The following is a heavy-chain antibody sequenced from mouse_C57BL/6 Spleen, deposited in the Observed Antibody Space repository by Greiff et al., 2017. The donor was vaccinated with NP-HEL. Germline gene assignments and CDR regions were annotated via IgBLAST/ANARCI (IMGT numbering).Heavy chain of an antibody. CDR3: ARRYYGYDDYAMDY. Sequence: QVHVKQPGAELVKPGASVKLSCKASGYTFTSYWMQWVKQRPGQGLEWIGEIDPSDSYTNYNQKFKGKATLTVDTSSSTAYMQLSSLTSEDSAVYYCARRYYGYDDYAMDYWGQGTSVTVSS. CDR2: IDPSDSYT. CDR1: GYTFTSYW. V-gene: IGHV1-50*01. J-gene: IGHJ4*01. D-gene: IGHD2-2*01.